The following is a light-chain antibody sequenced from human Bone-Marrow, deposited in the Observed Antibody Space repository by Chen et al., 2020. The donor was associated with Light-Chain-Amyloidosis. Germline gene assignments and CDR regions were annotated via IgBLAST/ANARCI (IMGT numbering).Light chain of an antibody. V-gene: IGLV1-44*01. CDR3: AAWDDSLNGGV. Sequence: QSVLTQPPSASGTPGQRVTISCSGSSSNIGSNTVSWYQQLPGTAPKLLIYANNQRPSGVPERFSGSKSGTSASLAISGLQSEDEADYYCAAWDDSLNGGVFGGGTKLTVL. CDR2: ANN. CDR1: SSNIGSNT. J-gene: IGLJ3*02.